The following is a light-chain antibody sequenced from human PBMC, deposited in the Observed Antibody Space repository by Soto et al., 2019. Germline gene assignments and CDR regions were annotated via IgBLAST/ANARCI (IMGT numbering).Light chain of an antibody. V-gene: IGLV2-14*01. CDR2: DVS. J-gene: IGLJ2*01. Sequence: QSALTQPASVSGSPGQSITISCTGTSSDVGGYNYVSWYQQHPGKAPKLIIYDVSNRPSGVSNRFSGSKSGNTASLTISGLQAEDEADYYCSSYTSSSTLVFGGGT. CDR3: SSYTSSSTLV. CDR1: SSDVGGYNY.